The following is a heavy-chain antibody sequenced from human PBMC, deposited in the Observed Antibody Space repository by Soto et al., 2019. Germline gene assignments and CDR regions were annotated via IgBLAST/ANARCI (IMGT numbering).Heavy chain of an antibody. V-gene: IGHV4-59*01. CDR3: ARGPTTEVYYYYGMDV. Sequence: LSLTCTVSGGSISSYYWSWIRQPPGKGLEWIGYIYYSGSTNYNPSLKSRVTISVDTSKNQFSLKLSSVTAADTAVYYCARGPTTEVYYYYGMDVWGQGTTVTVSS. D-gene: IGHD5-12*01. CDR2: IYYSGST. J-gene: IGHJ6*02. CDR1: GGSISSYY.